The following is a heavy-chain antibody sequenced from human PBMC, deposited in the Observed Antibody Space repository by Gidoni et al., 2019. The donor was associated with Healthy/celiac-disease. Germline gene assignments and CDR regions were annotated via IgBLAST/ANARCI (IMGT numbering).Heavy chain of an antibody. D-gene: IGHD3-16*01. Sequence: QVQLVESGGGVVQPGRSLRLSCAASGFTFSSYGMHWVRQAPGKGLEWVAVIWYDGSNKYYADSVKGRFTISRDNSKNTLYLQMNSLRAEDTAVYYCARSDSGGLNWFDPWGQGTLVTVSS. CDR2: IWYDGSNK. CDR1: GFTFSSYG. V-gene: IGHV3-33*01. CDR3: ARSDSGGLNWFDP. J-gene: IGHJ5*02.